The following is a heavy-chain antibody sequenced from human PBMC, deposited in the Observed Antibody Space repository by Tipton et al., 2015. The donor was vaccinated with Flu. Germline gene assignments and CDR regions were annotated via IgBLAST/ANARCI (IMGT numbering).Heavy chain of an antibody. J-gene: IGHJ6*01. CDR2: IWYDGSNI. Sequence: SLRLSCKVSGFDFSVYGMHWVRQAPGKGLEWVAVIWYDGSNIHYADSVKGRFTISRDNSENTLYLQMNGLRAEDTAVHYCARDEGVVNYYFGMDVWGQGTTVTVSS. CDR3: ARDEGVVNYYFGMDV. V-gene: IGHV3-33*01. CDR1: GFDFSVYG.